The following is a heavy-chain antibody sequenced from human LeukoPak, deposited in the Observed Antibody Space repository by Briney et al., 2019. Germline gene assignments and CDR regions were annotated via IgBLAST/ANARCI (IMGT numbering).Heavy chain of an antibody. CDR2: IYTSGST. CDR3: ARDHPTGVRPRGTLFDY. D-gene: IGHD3-10*01. CDR1: GGSISSYY. Sequence: PSETLSLTCTVSGGSISSYYWSWIRQPAGKGLEWIGRIYTSGSTNYNPSLKSRVTMSVDTSKNQFSLKLSSVTAADTAVYYCARDHPTGVRPRGTLFDYWGQGTLVTVSS. V-gene: IGHV4-4*07. J-gene: IGHJ4*02.